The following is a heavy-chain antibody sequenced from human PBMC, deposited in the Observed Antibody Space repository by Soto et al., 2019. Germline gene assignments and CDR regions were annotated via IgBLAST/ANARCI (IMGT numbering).Heavy chain of an antibody. V-gene: IGHV4-34*01. CDR3: ARGFSNSVTTRFDS. CDR1: GESFGAYY. Sequence: VHLQQWGAGLLRPSETLSLTCTVSGESFGAYYWSWIRQSPGKGLEWIGEVYHSGDTKYNPSLKSRVTISEDPSENQFSLRMTSMTAADTGVYYCARGFSNSVTTRFDSWGQGTLVTVSS. D-gene: IGHD4-17*01. CDR2: VYHSGDT. J-gene: IGHJ4*02.